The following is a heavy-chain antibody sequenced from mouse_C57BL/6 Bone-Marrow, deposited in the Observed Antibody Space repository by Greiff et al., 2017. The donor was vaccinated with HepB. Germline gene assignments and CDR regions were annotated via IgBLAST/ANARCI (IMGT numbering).Heavy chain of an antibody. D-gene: IGHD2-3*01. CDR1: GYTFTSYW. J-gene: IGHJ1*03. CDR2: IDPSDSYT. V-gene: IGHV1-69*01. CDR3: AKDGYHWYFDV. Sequence: QVQLQQPGAELVMPGASVKLSCKASGYTFTSYWMHWVKQRPGQGLEWIGEIDPSDSYTNYNQKFKGKSTLTGDKSSSTAYMQLSSLTSEDSAVYYCAKDGYHWYFDVWGTGTTLTVSS.